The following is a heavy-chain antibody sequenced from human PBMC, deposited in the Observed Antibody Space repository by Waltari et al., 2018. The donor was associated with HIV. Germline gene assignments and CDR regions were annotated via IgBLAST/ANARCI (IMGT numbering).Heavy chain of an antibody. J-gene: IGHJ6*02. CDR3: ARVRGGGMDV. Sequence: QEHLVQSGAEVKKPGASVKVSCTASGNTFTGYYIHWVRQAPGQGLAWVGRINHNRGDTHYAQKFQGRVTMTRDTSISTGYMELHSLTSDDTGVYFCARVRGGGMDVWGQGTTVTVSS. V-gene: IGHV1-2*05. CDR2: INHNRGDT. CDR1: GNTFTGYY. D-gene: IGHD5-12*01.